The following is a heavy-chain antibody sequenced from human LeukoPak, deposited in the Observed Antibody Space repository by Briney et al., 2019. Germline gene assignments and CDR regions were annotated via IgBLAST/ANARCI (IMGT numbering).Heavy chain of an antibody. V-gene: IGHV3-30*03. CDR1: GFTFSTYS. J-gene: IGHJ4*02. Sequence: GGSLRLSCAASGFTFSTYSMNWVRQAPGKGLEWVAVISYDGSNKYYVDSVKGRFTISRDNSKNTLYLQMNSLRAEDTAVYYCARLVCSTIPCYGKFYFDSWGQGTLVPVSS. CDR2: ISYDGSNK. CDR3: ARLVCSTIPCYGKFYFDS. D-gene: IGHD2-2*01.